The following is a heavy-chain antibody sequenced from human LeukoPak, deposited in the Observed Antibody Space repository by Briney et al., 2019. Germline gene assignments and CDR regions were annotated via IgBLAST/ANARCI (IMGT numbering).Heavy chain of an antibody. D-gene: IGHD3-3*01. V-gene: IGHV4-4*07. Sequence: PSETLSLTCTVSGGSISSYYWSWIRQPAGKGLEWIGRIYTSGSTNYNTCLKSRVTMSVDTSKSQFSLKLSSVTAADTAVYYCARVRADFWSGYYVSGLFDYWGQGTLVTVSS. CDR1: GGSISSYY. CDR3: ARVRADFWSGYYVSGLFDY. CDR2: IYTSGST. J-gene: IGHJ4*02.